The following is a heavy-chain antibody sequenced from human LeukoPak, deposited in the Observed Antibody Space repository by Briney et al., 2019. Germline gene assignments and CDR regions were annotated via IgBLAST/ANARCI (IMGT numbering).Heavy chain of an antibody. CDR2: ISWNSGSI. V-gene: IGHV3-9*01. CDR3: VKDSPPRYSGSPPAY. D-gene: IGHD1-26*01. J-gene: IGHJ4*02. CDR1: GFIFNNYA. Sequence: GGSLRLSCAGSGFIFNNYAMHWVRQPPGKGLEWVSGISWNSGSIDYADSVKGRFTISRDNAKNSLYLQMNSLRADDTAVYYCVKDSPPRYSGSPPAYWGQGTLVIVSS.